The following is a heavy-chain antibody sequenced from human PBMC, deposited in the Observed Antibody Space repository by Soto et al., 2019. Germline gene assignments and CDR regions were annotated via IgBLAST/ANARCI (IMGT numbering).Heavy chain of an antibody. CDR3: ARDPPEPRYFSSNSCYTNDYYYMDV. Sequence: WSLGLSSAACGFPLSSYSMTWVRTAPGKGLEWVSSISSSSSYIYYADSVKGRFTISRDNAKNSLYLQINSLRAEDTAVYYCARDPPEPRYFSSNSCYTNDYYYMDVWGKGTTVTVSS. CDR2: ISSSSSYI. J-gene: IGHJ6*03. CDR1: GFPLSSYS. V-gene: IGHV3-21*01. D-gene: IGHD2-2*02.